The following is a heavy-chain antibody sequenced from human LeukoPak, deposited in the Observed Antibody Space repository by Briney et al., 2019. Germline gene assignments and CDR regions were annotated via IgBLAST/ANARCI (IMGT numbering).Heavy chain of an antibody. Sequence: PGGFLRLSCAASGFTFDDYAMHWVRQAPGKGLEWVSGISWNSGSIGFADSVKGRFTISRDNAKNSLYLQMNSLRAEDTALYYCAKAGDTGYDYFFDYWGQGTLVTVSS. CDR2: ISWNSGSI. CDR1: GFTFDDYA. D-gene: IGHD5-12*01. J-gene: IGHJ4*02. CDR3: AKAGDTGYDYFFDY. V-gene: IGHV3-9*01.